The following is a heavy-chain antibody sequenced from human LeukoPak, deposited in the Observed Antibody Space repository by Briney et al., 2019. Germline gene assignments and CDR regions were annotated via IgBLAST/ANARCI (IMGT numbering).Heavy chain of an antibody. Sequence: GGSLRLSCAASGFTFSSSSMNWVRQAPGKGLEWVSSISSSSSYIYYADSVKGRFTISRDNAKNSLYLQMNSLRAEDTAVYYCARGWFGELFPDYWGQGTLVTVSS. V-gene: IGHV3-21*01. CDR1: GFTFSSSS. J-gene: IGHJ4*02. CDR3: ARGWFGELFPDY. CDR2: ISSSSSYI. D-gene: IGHD3-10*01.